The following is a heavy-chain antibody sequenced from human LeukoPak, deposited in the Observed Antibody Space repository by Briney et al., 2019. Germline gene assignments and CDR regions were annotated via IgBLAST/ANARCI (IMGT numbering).Heavy chain of an antibody. V-gene: IGHV3-53*01. CDR2: IYSGGVT. D-gene: IGHD6-13*01. CDR3: ARGVAAAGNDY. Sequence: GGSLRLSCAASGFSVISNYMTWVRQAPGKGLEWVSDIYSGGVTYYADSVKGRFTISRDNSKNTLYLQMNSLRVEDTAVYYCARGVAAAGNDYWGQGTLVTVSS. CDR1: GFSVISNY. J-gene: IGHJ4*02.